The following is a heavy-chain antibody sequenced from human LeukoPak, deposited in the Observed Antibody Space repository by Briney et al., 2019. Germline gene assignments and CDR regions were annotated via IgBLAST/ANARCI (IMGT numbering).Heavy chain of an antibody. CDR1: GFIFTPYA. CDR3: VRYTDSSYPD. D-gene: IGHD1-14*01. V-gene: IGHV3-64D*06. Sequence: AGGSLRLSCSASGFIFTPYAMHWVCQAPGKGLEYVSAISSDGGGTYYTDSVKGRFTISRDNSKSTLYLQMSSLRPEDTAFYYCVRYTDSSYPDWGQGTLVTVSS. CDR2: ISSDGGGT. J-gene: IGHJ4*02.